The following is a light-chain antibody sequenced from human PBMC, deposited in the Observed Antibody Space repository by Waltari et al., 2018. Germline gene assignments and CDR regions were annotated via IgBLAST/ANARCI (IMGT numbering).Light chain of an antibody. J-gene: IGLJ2*01. CDR3: ASWDDSLNGPL. CDR2: DVS. V-gene: IGLV2-14*02. CDR1: SSDIGSYSL. Sequence: QSALTQPASVSGSPGQSITISCTGTSSDIGSYSLVSWYQQHPGKAPKLIIYDVSERPSGISTRFSGSKSGNTASLAISGLQSADEADYYCASWDDSLNGPLFGGGTKL.